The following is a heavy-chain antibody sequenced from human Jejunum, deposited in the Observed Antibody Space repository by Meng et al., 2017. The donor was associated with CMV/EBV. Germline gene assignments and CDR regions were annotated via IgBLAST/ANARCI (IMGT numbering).Heavy chain of an antibody. CDR3: ARMLLGFDWFDP. Sequence: SGFSLSTSGMRVSWIRQPPGKDLEWLARIDWDDDKFYSTSLKTRLTISKDTSKNQVVLTMTNMDPVDTATYYCARMLLGFDWFDPWGQGTRVTVSS. J-gene: IGHJ5*02. CDR1: GFSLSTSGMR. V-gene: IGHV2-70D*14. D-gene: IGHD3-10*01. CDR2: IDWDDDK.